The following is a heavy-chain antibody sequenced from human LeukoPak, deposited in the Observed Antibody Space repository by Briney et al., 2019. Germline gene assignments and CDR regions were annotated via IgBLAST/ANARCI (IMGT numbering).Heavy chain of an antibody. V-gene: IGHV4-39*07. CDR2: IYYSGST. J-gene: IGHJ4*02. D-gene: IGHD4-17*01. CDR1: GGSLSSSCYY. Sequence: SETLSLTCTVSGGSLSSSCYYWGWLRQPPGKGLEWIGSIYYSGSTYYNPSLKSRVTISVDTSKNHFSLTLTSVTAADTAVYFCARAADYGDSNFDYWGQGTLVTVSS. CDR3: ARAADYGDSNFDY.